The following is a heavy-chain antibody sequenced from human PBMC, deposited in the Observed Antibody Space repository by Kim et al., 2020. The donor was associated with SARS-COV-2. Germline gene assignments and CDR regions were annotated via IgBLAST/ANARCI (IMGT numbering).Heavy chain of an antibody. D-gene: IGHD3-10*01. CDR1: GYTLTELS. CDR3: ATDFAYGSGSYPRFDY. J-gene: IGHJ4*02. V-gene: IGHV1-24*01. CDR2: FDPEDGET. Sequence: ASVKVFCKVSGYTLTELSMHWVRQAPGKGLEWMGGFDPEDGETIYAQKFQGRVTMTEDTSTDTAYMELSSLRSEDTAVYYCATDFAYGSGSYPRFDYWGQGTLVTVSS.